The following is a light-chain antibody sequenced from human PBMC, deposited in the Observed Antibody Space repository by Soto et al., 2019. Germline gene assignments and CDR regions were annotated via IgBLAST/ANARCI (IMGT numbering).Light chain of an antibody. V-gene: IGLV2-14*03. J-gene: IGLJ1*01. Sequence: QSVLTQPASVSGSPGQSITISCTGTSSDIGGYNYVSWYQQLPGKVPKLIIYDVSNRPSGVSDRFSGSKSGNAASLTISGLQVEDEADYYCSSYTSTRTLDVFGTGTKLTVL. CDR3: SSYTSTRTLDV. CDR2: DVS. CDR1: SSDIGGYNY.